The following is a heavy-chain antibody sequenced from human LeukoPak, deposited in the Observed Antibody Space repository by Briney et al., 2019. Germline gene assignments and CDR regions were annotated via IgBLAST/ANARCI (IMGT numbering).Heavy chain of an antibody. Sequence: SETLSLTCTVSGGSISSYYWSWIRRPPGEGLEWIGYIYYSGSTNYNPSLKSRVTISIDTSKNQISLRLTSVTATDTAMYYCARQTGSGLFTLPGGQGTLVTVSS. CDR3: ARQTGSGLFTLP. CDR1: GGSISSYY. V-gene: IGHV4-59*08. J-gene: IGHJ4*02. CDR2: IYYSGST. D-gene: IGHD3/OR15-3a*01.